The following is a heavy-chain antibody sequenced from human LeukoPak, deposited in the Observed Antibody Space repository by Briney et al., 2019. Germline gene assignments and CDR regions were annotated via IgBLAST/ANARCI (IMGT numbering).Heavy chain of an antibody. CDR1: GFTFSNYG. CDR2: ISYDGSNK. V-gene: IGHV3-30*03. Sequence: PVTSLRLSCAASGFTFSNYGMHWVRQAPGKGREWVAVISYDGSNKNYADSVEGRFTISRDNSKNTYLQMNSLRPEDTAVYYCATGGTKTATGRMGYWGQGTLVTVSS. J-gene: IGHJ4*02. D-gene: IGHD1-1*01. CDR3: ATGGTKTATGRMGY.